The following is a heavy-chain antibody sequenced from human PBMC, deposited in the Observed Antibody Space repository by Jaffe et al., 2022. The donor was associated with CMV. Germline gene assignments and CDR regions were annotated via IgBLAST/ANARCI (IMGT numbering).Heavy chain of an antibody. V-gene: IGHV4-59*08. CDR2: VSHSGST. CDR3: ARLYDFWNGYPGYFDY. J-gene: IGHJ4*02. CDR1: GGSLSGHY. Sequence: QVQLQESGPGLVKPSETLSLTCTVSGGSLSGHYWSWIRQPPGKGLEWIGYVSHSGSTNYNPSLRSRVTISVHTSKNQFSLKLSSVTAADTAVYFCARLYDFWNGYPGYFDYWGLGTLVTVSS. D-gene: IGHD3-3*01.